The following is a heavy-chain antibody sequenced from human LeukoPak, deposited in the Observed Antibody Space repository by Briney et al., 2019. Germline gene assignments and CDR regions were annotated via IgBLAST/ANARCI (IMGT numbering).Heavy chain of an antibody. CDR1: GFTFSSYW. Sequence: GGSLRLSCAASGFTFSSYWMHWVRQAPGKGLVWVSRINSDGSSTSYADSVKGRFTISRDNAKNSLYLQMNSLRAEDTALYYCAKGYGDYYYYGMDVWGQGTTVTVSS. J-gene: IGHJ6*02. CDR2: INSDGSST. D-gene: IGHD4-17*01. V-gene: IGHV3-74*01. CDR3: AKGYGDYYYYGMDV.